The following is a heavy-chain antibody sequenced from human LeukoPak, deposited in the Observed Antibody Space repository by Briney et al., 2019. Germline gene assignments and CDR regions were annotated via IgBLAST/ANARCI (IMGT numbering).Heavy chain of an antibody. D-gene: IGHD4-17*01. CDR3: ARGWAVTTLYSRTLGY. V-gene: IGHV1-46*01. CDR1: GYTFTSYY. CDR2: INPSGGST. J-gene: IGHJ4*02. Sequence: ASVKVSCKASGYTFTSYYMHWVRQAPGQGLEWMGIINPSGGSTSYAQKFQGRVTMTRDTSTSTVYMELSSLRSEDTAVYYCARGWAVTTLYSRTLGYWGQGTLVTVSS.